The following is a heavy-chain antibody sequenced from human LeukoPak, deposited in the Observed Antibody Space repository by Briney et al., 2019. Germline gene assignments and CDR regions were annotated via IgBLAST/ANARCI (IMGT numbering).Heavy chain of an antibody. CDR1: GGSISSGGYS. CDR2: IYYSGST. Sequence: SETLSLTCTVSGGSISSGGYSWGSIRQHPGKGLEWIGYIYYSGSTYYNPSLKSRVTISVDTSKNQFSLKLSSVTAADTAVYYCARDCRLYSSSRHYYYYGMDVWGQGTTVTVSS. D-gene: IGHD6-6*01. CDR3: ARDCRLYSSSRHYYYYGMDV. V-gene: IGHV4-31*03. J-gene: IGHJ6*02.